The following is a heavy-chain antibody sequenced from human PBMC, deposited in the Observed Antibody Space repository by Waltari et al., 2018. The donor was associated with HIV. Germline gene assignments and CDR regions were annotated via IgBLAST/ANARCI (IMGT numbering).Heavy chain of an antibody. CDR1: GYTFTSYD. J-gene: IGHJ6*02. D-gene: IGHD6-13*01. CDR3: ARRASSWYENRENYFYGMDV. Sequence: QVQLVQSGAEVKKPGASVKVSCKAFGYTFTSYDINWVRQATGQGLEWMGGMNPDSGNTGYAKECQGRVTMTRKTSITTAYMELSGLRSEDTAVYYCARRASSWYENRENYFYGMDVWGQGTTVTVSS. CDR2: MNPDSGNT. V-gene: IGHV1-8*01.